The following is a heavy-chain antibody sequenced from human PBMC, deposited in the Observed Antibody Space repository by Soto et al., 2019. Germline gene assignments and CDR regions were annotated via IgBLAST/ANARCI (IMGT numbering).Heavy chain of an antibody. CDR2: ISAGNDDT. Sequence: QVPHVQSGAEVKKPGASVKGSCKASGYTLTNYAFHWVRQAPGQSLEWMGWISAGNDDTKYSQRFQGRVIITRDTSASTAYMELSSLRYEVKAVYYCARDTLGFGDYPDYWGQGTLVTVSS. V-gene: IGHV1-3*01. D-gene: IGHD3-10*01. CDR3: ARDTLGFGDYPDY. J-gene: IGHJ4*02. CDR1: GYTLTNYA.